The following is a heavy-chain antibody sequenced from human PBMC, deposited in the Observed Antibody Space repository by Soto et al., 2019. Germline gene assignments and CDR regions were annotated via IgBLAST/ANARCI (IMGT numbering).Heavy chain of an antibody. V-gene: IGHV1-69*19. Sequence: QVQVVQSGPEVRRPGSSVKVSCWVSGGTFSSDALSWVRQAPGQGLEWMGGIIPIFRKPNYAEKFQGRLTIMADESTSTGYLELPSLRSDDAAIYSCARAPPVESRHPAMDVWGQGTMVVVSS. CDR2: IIPIFRKP. CDR1: GGTFSSDA. D-gene: IGHD2-15*01. CDR3: ARAPPVESRHPAMDV. J-gene: IGHJ6*02.